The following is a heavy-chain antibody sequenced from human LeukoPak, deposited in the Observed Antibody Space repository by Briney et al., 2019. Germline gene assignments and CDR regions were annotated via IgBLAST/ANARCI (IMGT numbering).Heavy chain of an antibody. D-gene: IGHD6-19*01. V-gene: IGHV3-23*01. CDR2: ISGSGGST. CDR3: AKYSRAAVAGNGYSDY. J-gene: IGHJ4*02. Sequence: GGSLRLSCAAAGFTFSSYAMSLVRQAAGKGLEWVSAISGSGGSTYSADSGKGRYTISRDNSKNTLYLQMNSLRAEDTAVYYCAKYSRAAVAGNGYSDYWGQGTLVTVSS. CDR1: GFTFSSYA.